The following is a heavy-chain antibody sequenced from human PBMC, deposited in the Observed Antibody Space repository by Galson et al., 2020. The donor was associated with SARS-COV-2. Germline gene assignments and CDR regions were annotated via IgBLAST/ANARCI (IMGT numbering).Heavy chain of an antibody. D-gene: IGHD1-20*01. V-gene: IGHV3-30*01. CDR1: GFTFSSYA. Sequence: GESLKISCAASGFTFSSYAMHWVRQAPGKGLEWVAVISYDGSNKYYADSVKGRFTISRDNSKNTLYLQMNSLRAEDTAVYYCASGMNYYYMDVWGKGTTVTVSS. CDR3: ASGMNYYYMDV. CDR2: ISYDGSNK. J-gene: IGHJ6*03.